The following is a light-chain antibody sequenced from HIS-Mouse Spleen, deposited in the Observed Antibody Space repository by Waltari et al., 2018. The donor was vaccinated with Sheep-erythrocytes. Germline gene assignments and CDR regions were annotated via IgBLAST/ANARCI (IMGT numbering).Light chain of an antibody. J-gene: IGLJ3*02. CDR1: SSDVGGYNY. CDR3: CSYAGSSTWV. Sequence: QSALTPPRSVSGSPGQSVTISCTGTSSDVGGYNYVSWYQHHPGKAPKLMIYEGRKRPSGVSNRFSGSKSGNTASLTISGLQAEDEADYYCCSYAGSSTWVFGGGTKLTVL. CDR2: EGR. V-gene: IGLV2-23*01.